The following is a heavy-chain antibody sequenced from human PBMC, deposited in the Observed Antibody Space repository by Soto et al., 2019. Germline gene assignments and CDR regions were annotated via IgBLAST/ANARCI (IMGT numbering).Heavy chain of an antibody. V-gene: IGHV3-23*01. J-gene: IGHJ4*02. Sequence: GGSLRLSCAASGFTFSSYAMSWVRQAPGKGLEWVSAISGSGGSTYYADSVKGRFTISRDNSKNTLYLQMNSLRAEDTAVYYCAKVGGITIFGVVTVFDYWGQGTLVTVSS. CDR2: ISGSGGST. CDR1: GFTFSSYA. CDR3: AKVGGITIFGVVTVFDY. D-gene: IGHD3-3*01.